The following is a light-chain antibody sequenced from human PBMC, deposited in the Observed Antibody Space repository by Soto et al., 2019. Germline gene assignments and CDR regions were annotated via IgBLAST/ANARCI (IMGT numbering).Light chain of an antibody. CDR1: SSNIGSNT. CDR2: SIN. V-gene: IGLV1-44*01. CDR3: AAWDDSLNGDV. Sequence: QSVLTQPPSASGTPGQRVTISCSGSSSNIGSNTVNWYQQLPGTAPKLLIYSINQRPAGVPDRFSGSKSGTSASLVISGLQSEDEADYFCAAWDDSLNGDVFGTGTKLTVL. J-gene: IGLJ1*01.